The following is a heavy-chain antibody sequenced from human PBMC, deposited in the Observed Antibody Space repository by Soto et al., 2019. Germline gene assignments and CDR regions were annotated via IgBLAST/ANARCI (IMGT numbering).Heavy chain of an antibody. CDR2: INPSGGST. CDR1: GYTFTSYY. J-gene: IGHJ6*02. CDR3: ARMVRGNDYYYGMDV. D-gene: IGHD3-10*01. Sequence: QVQLVQSGAEVKKPGASVKVSCKASGYTFTSYYMHWVRQAPGQGLEWMGIINPSGGSTSYAQKFQGRVTMTRDTSTSTVYMELSSLRSEDTAVYYCARMVRGNDYYYGMDVWGQGTTVTVS. V-gene: IGHV1-46*03.